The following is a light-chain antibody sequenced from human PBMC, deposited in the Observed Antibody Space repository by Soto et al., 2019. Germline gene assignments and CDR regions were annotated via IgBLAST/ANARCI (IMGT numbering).Light chain of an antibody. CDR2: GAS. V-gene: IGKV3-20*01. J-gene: IGKJ2*01. Sequence: EIVLTQSPGTLSLSPGERATLSCRASHSVSSSYLAWYQQKPGQAPRLLIYGASSRATGIPDRFSGSGSGTDFTLTITRLEPEDFAVYYCQQYGGSPPYTLGQGTKLEIK. CDR3: QQYGGSPPYT. CDR1: HSVSSSY.